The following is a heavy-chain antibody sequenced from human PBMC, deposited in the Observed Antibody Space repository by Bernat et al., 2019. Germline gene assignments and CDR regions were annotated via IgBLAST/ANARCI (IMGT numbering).Heavy chain of an antibody. CDR2: ISGSGGST. CDR3: AKVTYDFWSGYFHYTRFDP. Sequence: EVQLLESGGGLVQPGGSLRLSCAASGFTFSSYAMSWVRQAPGKGLEWVSAISGSGGSTYYADSVKGRFTISRDNSKNTLYLQMNSLRAEDTAVYYCAKVTYDFWSGYFHYTRFDPWGQGTLVTVSS. CDR1: GFTFSSYA. V-gene: IGHV3-23*01. J-gene: IGHJ5*02. D-gene: IGHD3-3*01.